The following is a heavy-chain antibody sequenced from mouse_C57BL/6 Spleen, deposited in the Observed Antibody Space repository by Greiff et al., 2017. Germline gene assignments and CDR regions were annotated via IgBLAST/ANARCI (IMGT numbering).Heavy chain of an antibody. J-gene: IGHJ1*03. CDR2: IHPSDSDT. Sequence: QVQLQQPGAELVKPGASVKVSCKASGYTFTSYWMHWVKQRPGHGLEWIGRIHPSDSDTNYNQKFKGKATLTVDKSSTASYMQLSRPTSEYSAVYYCAISYYSRSYPDVWGTGTTVTV. D-gene: IGHD1-1*01. CDR1: GYTFTSYW. CDR3: AISYYSRSYPDV. V-gene: IGHV1-74*01.